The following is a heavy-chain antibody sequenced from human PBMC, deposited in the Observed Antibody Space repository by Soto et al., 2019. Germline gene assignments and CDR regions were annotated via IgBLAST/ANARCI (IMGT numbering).Heavy chain of an antibody. J-gene: IGHJ6*03. CDR1: GYSFTRYY. CDR3: ARDVFQYCGGWFYYMYV. CDR2: INPSGGST. Sequence: ASVKVSCKASGYSFTRYYMHWVRQASGQGLEWMGIINPSGGSTSYAQKFQGRVTMTRDTSTSTVYMELSSLRSEDTAVYYCARDVFQYCGGWFYYMYVCGKGTSVIVSS. V-gene: IGHV1-46*03. D-gene: IGHD6-19*01.